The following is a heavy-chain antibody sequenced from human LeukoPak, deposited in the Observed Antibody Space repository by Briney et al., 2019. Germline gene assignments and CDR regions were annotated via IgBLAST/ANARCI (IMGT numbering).Heavy chain of an antibody. CDR3: ARGLGYCSGGSCYSGSPPWFDP. J-gene: IGHJ5*02. Sequence: SETLSLTCTVSGGSVSSGSYYWSWIRQPPGKGLEWIGYMYYSGSTNYKPSRKSRVTISVDTSKNQFSLKLSSVTAADTAVYYCARGLGYCSGGSCYSGSPPWFDPWGQGTLVTVSS. D-gene: IGHD2-15*01. CDR1: GGSVSSGSYY. CDR2: MYYSGST. V-gene: IGHV4-61*01.